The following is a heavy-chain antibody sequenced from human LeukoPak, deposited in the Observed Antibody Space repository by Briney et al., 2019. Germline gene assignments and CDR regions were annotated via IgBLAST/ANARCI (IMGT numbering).Heavy chain of an antibody. V-gene: IGHV3-48*02. CDR2: ISSSSSTI. CDR1: GDSVSSYY. Sequence: ETLSLTCTVSGDSVSSYYWTWVRQAPGKGLEWVSYISSSSSTIYYADSVKGRFTISRDNAKNSLYLQMNSLRDEDTAVYYCARDLIVGATMGYWGQGTLVTVSS. D-gene: IGHD1-26*01. J-gene: IGHJ4*02. CDR3: ARDLIVGATMGY.